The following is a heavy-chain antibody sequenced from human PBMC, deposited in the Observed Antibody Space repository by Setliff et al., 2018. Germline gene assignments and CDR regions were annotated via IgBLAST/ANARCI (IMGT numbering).Heavy chain of an antibody. Sequence: ASVKVSCKVSGYTLTELSMHWVRQAPGKGLEWMGGFDPADGETIYAQKFQGRVTMTEDTSTDTAYMELSSLRSEDTAVYYCAADYYDSSGYGYWGQGTLVTVSS. V-gene: IGHV1-24*01. CDR2: FDPADGET. CDR3: AADYYDSSGYGY. CDR1: GYTLTELS. D-gene: IGHD3-22*01. J-gene: IGHJ4*02.